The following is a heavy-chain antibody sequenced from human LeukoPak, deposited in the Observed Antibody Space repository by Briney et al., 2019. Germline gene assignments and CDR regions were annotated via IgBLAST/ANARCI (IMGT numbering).Heavy chain of an antibody. CDR2: ISSSDSIT. D-gene: IGHD6-13*01. V-gene: IGHV3-48*03. Sequence: GGSLRLSCVASGFTFRSHEMNWVRQAPGKGLEWVSYISSSDSITYYADSVKGRFIISRDNAKNSLYLQMNSLRAEDTAVYYCASKYTSTWDGDYWGQGTLVTVSS. J-gene: IGHJ4*02. CDR3: ASKYTSTWDGDY. CDR1: GFTFRSHE.